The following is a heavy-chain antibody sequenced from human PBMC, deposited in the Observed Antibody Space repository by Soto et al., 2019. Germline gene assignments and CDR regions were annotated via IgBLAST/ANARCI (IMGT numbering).Heavy chain of an antibody. Sequence: SVKVSCKASGGTFSSYAISWVRQAPGQGLEWMGGIIPIFGTANYAQKFQGRVTITADESTSTAYMELSSLRSGDTAVYYCARADSHYDFWSGYYIGRWYFDLWGRGTLVPVSS. CDR2: IIPIFGTA. D-gene: IGHD3-3*01. J-gene: IGHJ2*01. V-gene: IGHV1-69*13. CDR3: ARADSHYDFWSGYYIGRWYFDL. CDR1: GGTFSSYA.